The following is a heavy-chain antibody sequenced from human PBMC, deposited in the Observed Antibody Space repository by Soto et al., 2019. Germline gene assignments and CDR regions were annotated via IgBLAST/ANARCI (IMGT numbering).Heavy chain of an antibody. CDR2: ISYDGSNK. D-gene: IGHD5-12*01. V-gene: IGHV3-30*03. CDR3: AHVAMATIVV. Sequence: QVQLVESGGGVVQPGRSLRLSCAASGFTFSSYGMHWVRQAPGKGLEWGAVISYDGSNKYYADSVKGRFTISRDNSKNTLYLQMNSLRAEDTAVYYCAHVAMATIVVWGQGTLVTVSS. J-gene: IGHJ4*02. CDR1: GFTFSSYG.